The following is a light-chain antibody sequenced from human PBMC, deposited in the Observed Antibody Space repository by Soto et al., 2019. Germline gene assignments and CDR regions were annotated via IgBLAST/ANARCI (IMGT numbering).Light chain of an antibody. V-gene: IGLV2-14*01. CDR3: SSYTSSSTVV. CDR2: DVT. CDR1: SSAVGAYNY. Sequence: QSALTQPASVSGSPGQSVTISCSGSSSAVGAYNYVSWYQRHPGKAPKLMIYDVTNRPSGVSNRFSGSKSGNTASLTISGLQAEDEADYFCSSYTSSSTVVFGGGTKLTVL. J-gene: IGLJ3*02.